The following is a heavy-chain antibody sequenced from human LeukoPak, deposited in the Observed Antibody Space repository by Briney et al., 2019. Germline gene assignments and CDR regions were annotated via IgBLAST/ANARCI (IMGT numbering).Heavy chain of an antibody. D-gene: IGHD3-22*01. CDR2: ISYDGSNK. CDR1: GFTFSSYA. Sequence: GGSLRLSCAASGFTFSSYAVHWVRQAPGKGLEWVAVISYDGSNKYYADSVKGRFTISRDNSKNTLYLQMNSLRAEDTAVYYCARQGSDSSGLTPHFHDYWGQGTLVTVSS. V-gene: IGHV3-30-3*01. J-gene: IGHJ4*02. CDR3: ARQGSDSSGLTPHFHDY.